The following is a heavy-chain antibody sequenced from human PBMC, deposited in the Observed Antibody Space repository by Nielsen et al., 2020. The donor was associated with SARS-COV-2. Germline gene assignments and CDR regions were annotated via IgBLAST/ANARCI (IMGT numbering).Heavy chain of an antibody. V-gene: IGHV1-69*04. CDR2: IIPILGIA. D-gene: IGHD5-12*01. J-gene: IGHJ6*02. CDR3: ARDCLSEEVASGLLCGMDV. CDR1: GGTFSSYT. Sequence: SVKVSCKASGGTFSSYTISWVRQAPGQGLEWMGRIIPILGIANYAQKFQGRVTITADKSTSTAYMELSSLRSEDTAVYYCARDCLSEEVASGLLCGMDVWGQGTTVTVSS.